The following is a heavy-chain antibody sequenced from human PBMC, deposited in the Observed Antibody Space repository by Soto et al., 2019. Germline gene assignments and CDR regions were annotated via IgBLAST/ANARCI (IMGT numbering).Heavy chain of an antibody. J-gene: IGHJ6*03. D-gene: IGHD2-15*01. Sequence: EVQLVESGGGLVQPGGSLRLSCAASGFTFSNYWMYWVRQAPGKGLEWVSRINSDGSVSTYADSVKGRLTISRDNVKNTLYLQMDSLRAEDTAVYYCARGDCVGGSCYSLAGSFYYYMDAWCKGTTVTV. CDR3: ARGDCVGGSCYSLAGSFYYYMDA. V-gene: IGHV3-74*03. CDR2: INSDGSVS. CDR1: GFTFSNYW.